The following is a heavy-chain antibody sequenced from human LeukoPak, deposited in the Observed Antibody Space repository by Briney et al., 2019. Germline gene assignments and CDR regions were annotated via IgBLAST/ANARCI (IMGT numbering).Heavy chain of an antibody. CDR2: LSGGGGDT. V-gene: IGHV3-23*01. Sequence: GGSLRLSCVASGFTFSSYVMTWVRQAPGKGLEWVSGLSGGGGDTYYADSVKGRFTISRDNAKNSLYLQMNSLRVEDTAVYYCAKEGRSLQTYWGQGTLVTVSS. D-gene: IGHD5-24*01. CDR3: AKEGRSLQTY. J-gene: IGHJ4*02. CDR1: GFTFSSYV.